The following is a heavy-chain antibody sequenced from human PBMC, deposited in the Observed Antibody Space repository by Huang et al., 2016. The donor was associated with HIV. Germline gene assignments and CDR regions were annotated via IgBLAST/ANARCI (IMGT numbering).Heavy chain of an antibody. CDR1: GYTLTEVS. J-gene: IGHJ3*02. V-gene: IGHV1-24*01. CDR3: ATGFDTYYDI. CDR2: CTPEHGER. D-gene: IGHD2-21*01. Sequence: VQLVQSEAAVKKPGASVKVSCKVSGYTLTEVSIHWVRQAPGQGLEWMVGCTPEHGERNYAHNVQVRVTMCEDTSQDAAYMELNSLRSEDTAVYYCATGFDTYYDIWGQGTMVIASS.